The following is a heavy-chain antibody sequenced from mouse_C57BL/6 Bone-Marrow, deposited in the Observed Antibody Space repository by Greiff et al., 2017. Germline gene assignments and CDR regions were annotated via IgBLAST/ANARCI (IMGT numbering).Heavy chain of an antibody. CDR3: ARRSPYYFDY. CDR1: GYTFTDYY. V-gene: IGHV1-19*01. Sequence: LKESGPVLVKPGASVKMSCKASGYTFTDYYMNWVKQSHGKSLEWIGVINPYNGGTSYNQKFKGKATLTVDKSSSTAYMELNSLTSEDSAVYYCARRSPYYFDYWGQGTTLTVSS. CDR2: INPYNGGT. J-gene: IGHJ2*01.